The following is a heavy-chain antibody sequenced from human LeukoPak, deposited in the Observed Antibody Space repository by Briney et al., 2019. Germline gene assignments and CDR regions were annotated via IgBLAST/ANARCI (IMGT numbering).Heavy chain of an antibody. CDR1: GFTVSNNY. CDR3: TKDRSYGRSYFDY. Sequence: GGSLRLSCAASGFTVSNNYMSWVRQAPGKGLEWVSVIYSGGSTYYADSVKGRFTISRDNSKNTLYLQMNSLRIEDTAVYYCTKDRSYGRSYFDYWGQGTLVTVSP. CDR2: IYSGGST. D-gene: IGHD5-18*01. V-gene: IGHV3-66*02. J-gene: IGHJ4*02.